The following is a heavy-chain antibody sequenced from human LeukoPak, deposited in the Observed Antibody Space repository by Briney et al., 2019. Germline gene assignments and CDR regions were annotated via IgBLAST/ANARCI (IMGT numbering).Heavy chain of an antibody. Sequence: PGGSPRLSCAASGFTFDDYGMSWVRQAPGKGLEWVSGINWNGGSTGYADSVKGRFTISRDNAKNSLYLQMNSLRAEDTAVYYCARDYSYSSSAAPHTWGQGTLVTVSS. CDR2: INWNGGST. D-gene: IGHD6-6*01. CDR3: ARDYSYSSSAAPHT. CDR1: GFTFDDYG. J-gene: IGHJ4*02. V-gene: IGHV3-20*04.